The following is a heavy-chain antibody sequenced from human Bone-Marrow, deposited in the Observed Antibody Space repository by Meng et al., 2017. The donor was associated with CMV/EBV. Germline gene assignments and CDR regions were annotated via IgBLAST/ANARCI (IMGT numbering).Heavy chain of an antibody. CDR1: GFTVSSNY. J-gene: IGHJ4*02. Sequence: GESLKISCAASGFTVSSNYMSWVRQAPGKGLEWVSVIYSGGSTYYADSVKGRFTISRDNSKNTLYLQMNSLRAEDTAVYYCARTESSSPHFDYWGQGTLVTFSS. V-gene: IGHV3-66*02. D-gene: IGHD6-6*01. CDR3: ARTESSSPHFDY. CDR2: IYSGGST.